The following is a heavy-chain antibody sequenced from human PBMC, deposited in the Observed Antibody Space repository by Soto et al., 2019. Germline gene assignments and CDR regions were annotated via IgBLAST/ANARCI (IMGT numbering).Heavy chain of an antibody. CDR2: TKNKREEYTT. D-gene: IGHD3-3*01. Sequence: EVQLVESGGGLVQPGRSLRLSCAASGFTLSDHYMDWVRQAPGKGLEWVGRTKNKREEYTTEYAASVKGRFTISRDDSRSTLYLQLNSLKTEDTAVYYCACFISGVVHWGQGTLVTVSS. V-gene: IGHV3-72*01. CDR1: GFTLSDHY. J-gene: IGHJ4*02. CDR3: ACFISGVVH.